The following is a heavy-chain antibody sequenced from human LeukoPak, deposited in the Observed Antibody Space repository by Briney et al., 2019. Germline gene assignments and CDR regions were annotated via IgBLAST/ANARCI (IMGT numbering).Heavy chain of an antibody. V-gene: IGHV3-53*01. CDR2: IYSGGST. CDR3: ARVAVTRDNWFDP. CDR1: GFTFSSNY. Sequence: GGSLRLSCAASGFTFSSNYMSWVRQAPGKGLEWVSVIYSGGSTYYADSVKGRFTISRDNSKNTLYLQMNSLRAEDTAVYYCARVAVTRDNWFDPWGQGALVTVSS. J-gene: IGHJ5*02. D-gene: IGHD4-17*01.